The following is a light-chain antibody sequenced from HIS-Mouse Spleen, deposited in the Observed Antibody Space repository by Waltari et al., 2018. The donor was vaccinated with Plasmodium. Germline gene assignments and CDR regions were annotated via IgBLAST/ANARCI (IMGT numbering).Light chain of an antibody. CDR1: SSDGGRYNL. CDR3: CSYAGSSTFVV. J-gene: IGLJ2*01. V-gene: IGLV2-23*03. CDR2: EGS. Sequence: QSALTQPASVSGSPGHSITISCTGTSSDGGRYNLVSWYQQHPGKAPKLMIYEGSKRPSGVSNRFSGSKSGNTASLTISGLQAEDEADYYCCSYAGSSTFVVFGGGTKLTVL.